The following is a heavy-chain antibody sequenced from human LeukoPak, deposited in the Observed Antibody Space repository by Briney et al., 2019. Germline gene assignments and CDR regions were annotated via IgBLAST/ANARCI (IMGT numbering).Heavy chain of an antibody. CDR2: INQDGGGK. V-gene: IGHV3-7*04. J-gene: IGHJ5*02. CDR3: ARVRTGTTNWFDP. Sequence: GGSLRLSCAASGFTFSSYWMSWVRQAPGKGLEWVATINQDGGGKYYVDSVKGRFTISRDNAKNSLHLQMSSLRAEDTAVYYCARVRTGTTNWFDPWSQGTLVTVSS. D-gene: IGHD1-1*01. CDR1: GFTFSSYW.